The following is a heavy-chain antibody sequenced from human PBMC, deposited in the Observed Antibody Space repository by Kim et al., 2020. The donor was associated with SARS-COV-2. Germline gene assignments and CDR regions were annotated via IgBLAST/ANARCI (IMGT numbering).Heavy chain of an antibody. CDR2: INPSGGST. CDR3: ARNIIRGVIITGMDY. V-gene: IGHV1-46*01. Sequence: ASVKVSCKASGYTFTSYYMHWVRQAPGQGLEWMGIINPSGGSTSYAQKFQGRVTMTRDTSTSTVYMELSSLRSEDTAVYYCARNIIRGVIITGMDYWGQGTLVTVSS. J-gene: IGHJ4*02. CDR1: GYTFTSYY. D-gene: IGHD3-10*01.